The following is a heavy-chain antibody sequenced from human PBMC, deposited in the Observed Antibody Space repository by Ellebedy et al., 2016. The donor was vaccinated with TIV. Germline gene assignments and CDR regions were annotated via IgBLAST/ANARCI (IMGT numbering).Heavy chain of an antibody. CDR3: ATVKSGVTIFGVADYGMDV. V-gene: IGHV1-24*01. D-gene: IGHD3-3*01. CDR1: GYTLTELS. Sequence: AASVKVPCKVSGYTLTELSMHWVRQAPGKGLEWMGGFDPEDGETIYAQKFQGRVTMTEDTSTDTAYMELSSLRSEDTAVYYCATVKSGVTIFGVADYGMDVWGQGTTVIVSS. J-gene: IGHJ6*02. CDR2: FDPEDGET.